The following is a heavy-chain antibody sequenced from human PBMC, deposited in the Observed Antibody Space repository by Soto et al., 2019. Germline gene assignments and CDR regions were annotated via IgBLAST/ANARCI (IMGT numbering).Heavy chain of an antibody. CDR3: ARDRYDFWSGYYFWFYP. V-gene: IGHV3-21*01. Sequence: GGSVRHSCADAECTYRGDSRIRVRQAPGKGLEWVSTISRDSSDKYYADSVKGRFTISRDNAKNSLYLQMNSLRAEDTAVYYCARDRYDFWSGYYFWFYPCGQGTLVTVSS. CDR1: ECTYRGDS. CDR2: ISRDSSDK. D-gene: IGHD3-3*01. J-gene: IGHJ5*02.